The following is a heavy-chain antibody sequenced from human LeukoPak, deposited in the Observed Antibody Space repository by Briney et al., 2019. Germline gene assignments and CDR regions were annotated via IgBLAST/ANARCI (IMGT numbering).Heavy chain of an antibody. Sequence: GRSLRLSCAASGFTFSSYALSWVRQAPGKGLEWVSGIGGSGSSTYYADSVKGRFTISRDNSKNTLYLQMNSLRVEDTAVYYCAKGGLKWELPDFDYWGQGTLVTVSS. J-gene: IGHJ4*02. CDR1: GFTFSSYA. CDR3: AKGGLKWELPDFDY. D-gene: IGHD1-26*01. V-gene: IGHV3-23*01. CDR2: IGGSGSST.